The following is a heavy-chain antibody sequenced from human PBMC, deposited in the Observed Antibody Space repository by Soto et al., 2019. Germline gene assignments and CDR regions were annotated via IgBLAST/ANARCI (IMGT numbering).Heavy chain of an antibody. CDR2: VFYSGST. CDR1: DASVTSGSYY. V-gene: IGHV4-39*01. CDR3: ARAHSYATGWFDS. D-gene: IGHD4-17*01. J-gene: IGHJ5*01. Sequence: QLQLQESGPRLVKPSETLSLTCTVSDASVTSGSYYWGWIRQPPGRGLEWIGTVFYSGSTYYNPSLKSRVTISADTSKNQLSLKVTSVTAADTSVYYCARAHSYATGWFDSWGQGTLVTVSS.